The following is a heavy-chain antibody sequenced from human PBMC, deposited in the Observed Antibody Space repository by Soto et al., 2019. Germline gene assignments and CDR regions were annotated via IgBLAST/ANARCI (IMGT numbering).Heavy chain of an antibody. D-gene: IGHD2-21*02. CDR2: ISGSGGST. Sequence: GSLRLSCAASGFTFSSYATSWVRQAPGKGLEWVSAISGSGGSTYYADSVKGRFTISRDNSKNTLYLQMNSLRAEDTAVYYCAKDHPYCGGDCYPSIFDYWGQGTLVTVSS. CDR3: AKDHPYCGGDCYPSIFDY. V-gene: IGHV3-23*01. CDR1: GFTFSSYA. J-gene: IGHJ4*02.